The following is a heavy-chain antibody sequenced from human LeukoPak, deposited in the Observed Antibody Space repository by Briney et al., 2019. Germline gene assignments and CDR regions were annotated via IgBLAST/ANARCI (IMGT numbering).Heavy chain of an antibody. CDR2: IWYDGSNK. V-gene: IGHV3-33*01. D-gene: IGHD4-17*01. CDR1: GFTFSSYG. J-gene: IGHJ4*02. CDR3: ARDSYGGNTGVDY. Sequence: PGGSLRLPCAASGFTFSSYGMPWVRQAPGKGLEWVAVIWYDGSNKYYADSVKGRFTISRDNSKNTLYLQMNSLRAEDTAVYYCARDSYGGNTGVDYWGQGTLVTVSS.